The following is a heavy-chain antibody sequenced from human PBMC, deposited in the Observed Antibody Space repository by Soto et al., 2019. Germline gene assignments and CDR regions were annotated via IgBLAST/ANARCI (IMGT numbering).Heavy chain of an antibody. J-gene: IGHJ6*02. Sequence: GGSLRLSCASSGFTFSSYAMHWVRQAPGKGLEWVAVISYDGSNKYYADSVKGRFTISRDNSKNTLYLQMNSLRAEDTAVYYCARSVLDCISTSCYPQALQMDYYYGMDVWGQGTTVTVSS. D-gene: IGHD2-2*01. CDR1: GFTFSSYA. CDR2: ISYDGSNK. CDR3: ARSVLDCISTSCYPQALQMDYYYGMDV. V-gene: IGHV3-30-3*01.